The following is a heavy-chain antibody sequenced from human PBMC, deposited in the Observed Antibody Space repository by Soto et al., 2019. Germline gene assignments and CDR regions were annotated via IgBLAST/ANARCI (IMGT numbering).Heavy chain of an antibody. J-gene: IGHJ4*02. Sequence: SETLSLTCTVSGGSISSSSYYWGWIRQPPGKGLEWIGSIYYSGSTYYNPSLKSRVTISVDTSKNQFSLKLSSVTAADTAVYYCARSVRALRAYFDYWGQGTLVTVSS. CDR3: ARSVRALRAYFDY. D-gene: IGHD3-10*01. CDR2: IYYSGST. CDR1: GGSISSSSYY. V-gene: IGHV4-39*01.